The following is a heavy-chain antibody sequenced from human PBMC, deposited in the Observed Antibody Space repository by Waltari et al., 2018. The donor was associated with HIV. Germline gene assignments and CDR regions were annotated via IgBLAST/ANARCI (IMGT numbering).Heavy chain of an antibody. D-gene: IGHD2-2*03. J-gene: IGHJ3*02. CDR1: GYTFTGYS. Sequence: QVQPVQSGAEVKKPGASVKVPCKASGYTFTGYSMHWVRQAPGQGLEWMGWINPNSGGTNYAQKFQGRVTMTRDTSISTAYMELSRLRSDDTAVYYCARVVDLLLGAFDIWGQGTMVTVSS. CDR3: ARVVDLLLGAFDI. V-gene: IGHV1-2*02. CDR2: INPNSGGT.